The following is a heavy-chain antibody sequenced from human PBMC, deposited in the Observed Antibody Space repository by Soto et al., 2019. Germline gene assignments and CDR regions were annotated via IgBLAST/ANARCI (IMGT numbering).Heavy chain of an antibody. CDR3: AKDRMGRSGRIAAVGAFDH. V-gene: IGHV3-23*01. J-gene: IGHJ4*02. CDR1: RFTFSTYA. CDR2: ISGSGGRR. D-gene: IGHD6-13*01. Sequence: EVQLLESGGGLVQPGGSLRLSCAASRFTFSTYAMSWVRQAPGKGLEWVSTISGSGGRRYYADSVKGRFTISRDNSKNTVFLQMNSLRAEDTAVYYCAKDRMGRSGRIAAVGAFDHWGQGTLVTVSS.